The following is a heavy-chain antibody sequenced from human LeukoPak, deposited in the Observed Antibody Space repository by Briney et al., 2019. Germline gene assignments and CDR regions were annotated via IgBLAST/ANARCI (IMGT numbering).Heavy chain of an antibody. D-gene: IGHD3-10*01. CDR3: ARESMVRGVTFDY. CDR1: GGSISSSSYY. V-gene: IGHV4-39*07. Sequence: SETLSLTCTVSGGSISSSSYYWGWIRQPPGKGLEWIGSIYYSGSTNYNPSLKSRVTISVDTSKNQFSLKLSSVTAADTAVYYCARESMVRGVTFDYWGQGTLATVSS. J-gene: IGHJ4*02. CDR2: IYYSGST.